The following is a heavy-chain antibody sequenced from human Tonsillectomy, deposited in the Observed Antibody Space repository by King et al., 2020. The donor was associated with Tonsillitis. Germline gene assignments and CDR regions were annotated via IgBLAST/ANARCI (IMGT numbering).Heavy chain of an antibody. D-gene: IGHD2-15*01. Sequence: VQLVQSGGGLVQPGGSLRLSCSASGFMFSDYAMHWVRQAPGKGLEYVSAISGDGGDRNYADSVKGRFTISRDNSKNTLYLQMSSLRTEDTAVYYCVDVVGGGSPYWGQGTLVTVSS. V-gene: IGHV3-64D*06. J-gene: IGHJ4*02. CDR2: ISGDGGDR. CDR1: GFMFSDYA. CDR3: VDVVGGGSPY.